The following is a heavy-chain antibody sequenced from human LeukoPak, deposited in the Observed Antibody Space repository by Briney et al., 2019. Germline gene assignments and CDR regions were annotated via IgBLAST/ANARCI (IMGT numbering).Heavy chain of an antibody. Sequence: ASVKVSCKASGYTFTGYYMHWVRQAPGQGLEWRRWINPNIGSTNYAQKFQGRVTMTRDTSISTAYMELSSLRSDDTAVYYCARGGNIVVVPAASSFDYWGQGTLVTVSS. CDR2: INPNIGST. J-gene: IGHJ4*02. CDR3: ARGGNIVVVPAASSFDY. D-gene: IGHD2-2*01. V-gene: IGHV1-2*02. CDR1: GYTFTGYY.